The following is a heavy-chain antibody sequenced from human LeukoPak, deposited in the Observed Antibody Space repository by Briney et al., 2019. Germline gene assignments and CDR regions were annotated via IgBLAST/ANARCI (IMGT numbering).Heavy chain of an antibody. V-gene: IGHV1-8*01. Sequence: ASVKVSCKASGYTFTSYDINWVRQATGQGLEWMGWMNPNSGNTGYAQKFQGRVTMTRNTSISTAYMELSSLRSEDTAVYYCARVAVSAAADPSDYWGQGTLVTVSS. CDR3: ARVAVSAAADPSDY. J-gene: IGHJ4*02. D-gene: IGHD6-13*01. CDR2: MNPNSGNT. CDR1: GYTFTSYD.